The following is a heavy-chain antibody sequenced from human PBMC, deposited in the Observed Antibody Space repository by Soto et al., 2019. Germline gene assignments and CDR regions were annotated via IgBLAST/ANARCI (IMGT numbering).Heavy chain of an antibody. CDR2: IKEDGNEK. D-gene: IGHD3-9*01. V-gene: IGHV3-7*03. Sequence: GGSLRLSCAASGFTFSSYWMSWVRQAPGKGLEWVANIKEDGNEKYYVDSVKGRFTISRDNAKNSLYLQMNSLRAEDTAVYYCAKLRYFDWSAYNWFEYWGQGTPVTVSS. J-gene: IGHJ5*01. CDR1: GFTFSSYW. CDR3: AKLRYFDWSAYNWFEY.